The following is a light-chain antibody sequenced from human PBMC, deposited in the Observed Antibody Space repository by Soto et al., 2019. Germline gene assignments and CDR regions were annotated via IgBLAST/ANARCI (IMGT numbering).Light chain of an antibody. Sequence: EIVLTQSPGTLSLSPGERATLSCRTSQSVSSSYLAWYQQKPGQTPRLLIYGASNRATGIPDRFSGSGSGTDFTLTISRLETEDFAVYYCQQYGRSPWTFGQGTKVDIK. CDR3: QQYGRSPWT. CDR1: QSVSSSY. V-gene: IGKV3-20*01. J-gene: IGKJ1*01. CDR2: GAS.